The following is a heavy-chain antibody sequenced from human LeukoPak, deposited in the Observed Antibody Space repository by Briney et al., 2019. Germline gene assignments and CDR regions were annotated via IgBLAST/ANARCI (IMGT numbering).Heavy chain of an antibody. D-gene: IGHD2-2*01. Sequence: GGSLRLSCAASGFTFSSYAMHWVRQAPGKGLEWVAVISYDGSNKYYADSVKGRFTISRDNSKNTLYLQMNSLRAEDTAVYYCAREQVVPQLRGGMDVWAKGPRSPSP. CDR2: ISYDGSNK. V-gene: IGHV3-30*04. J-gene: IGHJ6*02. CDR3: AREQVVPQLRGGMDV. CDR1: GFTFSSYA.